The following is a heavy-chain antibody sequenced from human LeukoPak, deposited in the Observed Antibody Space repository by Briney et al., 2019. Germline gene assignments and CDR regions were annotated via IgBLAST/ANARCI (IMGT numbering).Heavy chain of an antibody. J-gene: IGHJ4*02. CDR1: GSSFSTNR. Sequence: GGSLRLSGEVLGSSFSTNRMTWAGQTPGKGLEWVATILPAGKESYRVESVKGRFTVSRDNAKNLLFPQMNSLRADDTAVYYCMSAHGYWGQGTLVTVSS. CDR3: MSAHGY. CDR2: ILPAGKES. V-gene: IGHV3-7*01.